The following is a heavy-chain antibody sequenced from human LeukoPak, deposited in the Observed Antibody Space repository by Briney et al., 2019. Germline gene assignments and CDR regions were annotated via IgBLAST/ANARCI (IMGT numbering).Heavy chain of an antibody. Sequence: ASVKVSCKASGYTFTGYYMHWVRQAPGQGLEWMGWINPNSGGTNYAQKLQGRVTMTTDTSTSTAYMELRSLRSDDTAVYYCARVVQDYDFWSGYPKKRDNFDYWGQGTLVTVSS. D-gene: IGHD3-3*01. J-gene: IGHJ4*02. V-gene: IGHV1-2*02. CDR2: INPNSGGT. CDR1: GYTFTGYY. CDR3: ARVVQDYDFWSGYPKKRDNFDY.